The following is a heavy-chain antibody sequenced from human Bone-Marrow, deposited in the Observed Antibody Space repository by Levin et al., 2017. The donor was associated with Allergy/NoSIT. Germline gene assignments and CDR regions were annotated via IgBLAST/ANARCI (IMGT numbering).Heavy chain of an antibody. CDR2: IYYSLIF. Sequence: SETLSLTCTVSGGSISSYHWSWIRQPPGKGLEWIGYIYYSLIFPSPPSLPRRVTISVDTSKNQFSLTLNSVTAADTAVYYCARDRVVTSGGTYYSYGMAGWGQGTTVTVSS. CDR1: GGSISSYH. CDR3: ARDRVVTSGGTYYSYGMAG. D-gene: IGHD2-21*02. J-gene: IGHJ6*02. V-gene: IGHV4-59*01.